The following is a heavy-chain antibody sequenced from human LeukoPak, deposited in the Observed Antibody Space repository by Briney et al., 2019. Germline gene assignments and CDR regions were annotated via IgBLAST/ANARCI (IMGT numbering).Heavy chain of an antibody. CDR1: GFTFSSYE. J-gene: IGHJ6*03. CDR3: ARDPHCSGSSTSCYYYYYMDV. V-gene: IGHV3-48*03. CDR2: ISSSGSTI. D-gene: IGHD2-2*01. Sequence: PGGSLRLSCAASGFTFSSYEMNWVRQAPGKGLEWVSYISSSGSTIYYADSVKGRFTISRDNAKNSLYLQMNSLRAEDTAVYYCARDPHCSGSSTSCYYYYYMDVWGKGTTVTVSS.